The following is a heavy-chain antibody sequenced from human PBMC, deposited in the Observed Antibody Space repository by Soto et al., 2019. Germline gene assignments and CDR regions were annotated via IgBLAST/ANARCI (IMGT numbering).Heavy chain of an antibody. Sequence: SETLSLTCAVYGGSFSGYYWSWIRQPPGKGLEWIGEINHSGSTNYNPSLKSRVTISVDTSKNQFSLKLSSVTAADTAVYYCARSRQLWSFSFDYWGQGTLVTVSS. J-gene: IGHJ4*02. V-gene: IGHV4-34*01. CDR1: GGSFSGYY. CDR2: INHSGST. D-gene: IGHD5-18*01. CDR3: ARSRQLWSFSFDY.